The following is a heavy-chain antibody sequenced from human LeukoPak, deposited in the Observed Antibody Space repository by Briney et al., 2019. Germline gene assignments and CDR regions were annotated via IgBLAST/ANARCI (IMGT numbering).Heavy chain of an antibody. Sequence: GRSLRLSCAASGFTFDDYAMHWVRQAPGKGLEWVSGISWNSGSIGYADSVKGRFTISRDNAKNSLYLQMNSLRAEDTALYYCAKDLILVVVSFAFGIWGQGTMVTVSS. D-gene: IGHD3-22*01. CDR3: AKDLILVVVSFAFGI. J-gene: IGHJ3*02. CDR2: ISWNSGSI. V-gene: IGHV3-9*01. CDR1: GFTFDDYA.